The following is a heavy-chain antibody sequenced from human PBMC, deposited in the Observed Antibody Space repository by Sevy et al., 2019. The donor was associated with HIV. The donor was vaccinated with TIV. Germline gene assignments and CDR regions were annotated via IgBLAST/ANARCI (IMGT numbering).Heavy chain of an antibody. CDR2: IIPIFGTA. D-gene: IGHD3-3*01. V-gene: IGHV1-69*13. J-gene: IGHJ6*02. Sequence: ASVKVSCKASGGTFSSYAISWVRQAPGQGLEWMGGIIPIFGTANYAQKFQGRVTITADESTSTAYMELSSLRSEDTAVYYCARREGIFGVANPYYYGMDVWGQGTTVTVSS. CDR3: ARREGIFGVANPYYYGMDV. CDR1: GGTFSSYA.